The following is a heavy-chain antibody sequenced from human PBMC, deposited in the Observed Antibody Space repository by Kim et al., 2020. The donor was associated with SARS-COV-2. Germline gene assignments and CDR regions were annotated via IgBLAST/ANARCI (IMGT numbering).Heavy chain of an antibody. CDR1: GGSISSYY. CDR3: ARAEGATVLFDYYYYAMDV. V-gene: IGHV4-59*01. Sequence: SETLSLTCTVSGGSISSYYWSWIRQPPGKGLEWIGYIYYSGSTNYNPSLKSRVTISVDTSKNQFSLKLSSVTAADTAVYYCARAEGATVLFDYYYYAMDV. D-gene: IGHD1-26*01. J-gene: IGHJ6*01. CDR2: IYYSGST.